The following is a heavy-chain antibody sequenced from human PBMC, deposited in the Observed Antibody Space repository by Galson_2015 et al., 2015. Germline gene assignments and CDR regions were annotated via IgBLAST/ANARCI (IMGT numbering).Heavy chain of an antibody. V-gene: IGHV4-59*01. CDR1: GGSISSYY. D-gene: IGHD6-6*01. CDR3: ARGSSSSPRHMDV. J-gene: IGHJ6*02. Sequence: GTLSLTCIVSGGSISSYYWSWIRLPPGKGLEWIGYSYYSGSTNYNPSLKSRVTIFVGTSKNQHSLKLSSVTAADTAVYYCARGSSSSPRHMDVWGQGTTVTVSS. CDR2: SYYSGST.